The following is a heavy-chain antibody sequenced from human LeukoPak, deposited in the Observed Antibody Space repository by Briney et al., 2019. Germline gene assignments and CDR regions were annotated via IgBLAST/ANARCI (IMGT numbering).Heavy chain of an antibody. V-gene: IGHV4-34*01. J-gene: IGHJ4*02. Sequence: PSETLSLTCTVYGGSFSGYYWSWVRQPPGKGVEWIGEINHSGRTNYNPSLTSRVTISVETPKKKISLKLSSVTAADTAVYYCARFRGTFYGSGSYNYYFDYWGQGTLVTVPS. CDR1: GGSFSGYY. CDR3: ARFRGTFYGSGSYNYYFDY. D-gene: IGHD3-10*01. CDR2: INHSGRT.